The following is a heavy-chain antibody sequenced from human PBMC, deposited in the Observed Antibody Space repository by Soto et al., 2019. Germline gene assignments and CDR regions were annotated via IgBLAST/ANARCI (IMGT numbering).Heavy chain of an antibody. V-gene: IGHV4-39*07. CDR2: IYYSGGT. CDR3: ASSDETHFDS. Sequence: PSETLSLTCTVSGGSISSSSYFWGWIRQPPGKGLEWIGSIYYSGGTYYNPSLKSRVTISVDTSKNQFSLKLSSVTVADTAVYYCASSDETHFDSWGQGTLVTVSS. CDR1: GGSISSSSYF. J-gene: IGHJ4*02.